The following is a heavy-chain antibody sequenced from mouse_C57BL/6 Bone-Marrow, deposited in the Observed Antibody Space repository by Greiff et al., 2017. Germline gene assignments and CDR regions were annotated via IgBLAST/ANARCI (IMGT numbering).Heavy chain of an antibody. D-gene: IGHD2-3*01. V-gene: IGHV1-64*01. CDR2: IHPNSGNT. CDR1: GYTFPSYW. Sequence: VQLQQPGAELVKPGASVKLSCKASGYTFPSYWLHWVKQRPGHGLEWIGMIHPNSGNTYYNEKFKGKATLTADKSSSTAYMELRSLTSEDSAVYFCARSKMGTYYFDYWGQGTTLTVSS. CDR3: ARSKMGTYYFDY. J-gene: IGHJ2*01.